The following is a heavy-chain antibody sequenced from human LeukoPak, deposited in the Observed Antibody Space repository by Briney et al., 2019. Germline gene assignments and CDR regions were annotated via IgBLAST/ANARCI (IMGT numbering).Heavy chain of an antibody. D-gene: IGHD6-13*01. V-gene: IGHV1-2*02. CDR1: GYTFTGYY. J-gene: IGHJ5*02. CDR3: ARVRLYSSSWKSNWFDP. CDR2: INPNSGGT. Sequence: ASVKVSCKASGYTFTGYYMHWVRQAPGQGLEWMGWINPNSGGTNYAQKFQGRATMTRDTSISTAYMELSRLRSDDTAVYYCARVRLYSSSWKSNWFDPWGQGTLATVSS.